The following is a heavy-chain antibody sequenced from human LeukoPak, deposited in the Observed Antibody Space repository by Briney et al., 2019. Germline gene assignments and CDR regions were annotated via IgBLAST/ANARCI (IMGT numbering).Heavy chain of an antibody. CDR1: GFTFSSYD. CDR2: IGTAGDT. D-gene: IGHD4-17*01. V-gene: IGHV3-13*04. J-gene: IGHJ4*02. Sequence: GGSLRLSCAASGFTFSSYDMHWVRQPTGKALEWVSGIGTAGDTYYPGPVKGRFTISRENGKNSLYLEMNSLRAGDTAVYYCARKSSIYGFDYWGQGTLVTVSS. CDR3: ARKSSIYGFDY.